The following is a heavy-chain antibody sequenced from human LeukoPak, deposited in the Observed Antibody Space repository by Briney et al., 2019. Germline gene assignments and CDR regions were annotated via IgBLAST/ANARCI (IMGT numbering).Heavy chain of an antibody. J-gene: IGHJ4*02. V-gene: IGHV3-23*01. CDR2: ISASCGGT. CDR1: GFTFTTYA. CDR3: AIKAKGDY. Sequence: GGSLRLSCAASGFTFTTYAMSWVRQAPGKGLEWVSTISASCGGTYYADSVKGRFTISRDNSKNALHLQMSILRAEDTAVYYCAIKAKGDYWGQRT. D-gene: IGHD5-24*01.